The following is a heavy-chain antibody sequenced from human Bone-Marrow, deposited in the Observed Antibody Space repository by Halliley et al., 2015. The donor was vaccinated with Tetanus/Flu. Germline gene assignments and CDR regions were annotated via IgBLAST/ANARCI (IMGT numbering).Heavy chain of an antibody. Sequence: SLRLSCAASGFSFDDYAMHWVRQAPGKGLEWVSGISWSRGTIAYADSVKGRFTISRDNAKNSLYLQMNSLRAEDTALYYCAKENLDFGGNSYDYWGQGTLVTVSS. D-gene: IGHD2-21*02. V-gene: IGHV3-9*01. CDR2: ISWSRGTI. CDR1: GFSFDDYA. J-gene: IGHJ4*02. CDR3: AKENLDFGGNSYDY.